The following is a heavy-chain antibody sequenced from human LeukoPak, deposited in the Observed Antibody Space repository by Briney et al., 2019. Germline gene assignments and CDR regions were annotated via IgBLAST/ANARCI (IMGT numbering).Heavy chain of an antibody. CDR1: GFTFSTYS. CDR2: ISSSSSYI. CDR3: ARPGYSSSWSAFDI. D-gene: IGHD6-13*01. V-gene: IGHV3-21*01. Sequence: NPGGSLRLSCAASGFTFSTYSMNWVRQAPGKGLEWVSSISSSSSYIYYADSVKGRFTISRDNAKNSLYLRMNSLRAEDTAVYYCARPGYSSSWSAFDIWGQGTMVTVSS. J-gene: IGHJ3*02.